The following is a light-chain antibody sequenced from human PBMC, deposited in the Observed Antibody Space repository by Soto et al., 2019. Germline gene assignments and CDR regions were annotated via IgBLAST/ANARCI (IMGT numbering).Light chain of an antibody. Sequence: DIQMTQSPSSLSASVGDRVTITCRASQSISSYLNWYQQKPGKAPTLLIYAASSLQSGVPSRFSGGGSGTDFTLTISSLQPEDFATYYCQQSYSSPLTFGAGTNVDIK. CDR1: QSISSY. J-gene: IGKJ3*01. CDR2: AAS. CDR3: QQSYSSPLT. V-gene: IGKV1-39*01.